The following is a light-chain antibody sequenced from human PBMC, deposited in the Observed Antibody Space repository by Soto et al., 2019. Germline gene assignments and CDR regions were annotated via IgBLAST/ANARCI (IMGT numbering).Light chain of an antibody. CDR2: AAS. V-gene: IGKV1-39*01. CDR1: QTISTY. Sequence: DIQMTQSPSSLSAYVGDRVTITCRASQTISTYLNWYQQKPGKAPKLLIYAASSLQSGVPSRFSGSASGTDFTLTISSLQPEDFATYYCHQSYSTPLTFGGGTKVEIK. J-gene: IGKJ4*01. CDR3: HQSYSTPLT.